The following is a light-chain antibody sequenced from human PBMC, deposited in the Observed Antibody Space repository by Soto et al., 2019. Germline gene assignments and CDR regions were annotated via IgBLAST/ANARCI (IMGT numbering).Light chain of an antibody. CDR2: DTF. CDR3: QQSFTTPWT. CDR1: ESISNE. J-gene: IGKJ1*01. Sequence: DIQMTQSPSSLSASLGDRVTITCRPSESISNELNWFQQRPGKAPRLLIYDTFTLQSGVPSRFSGSVSGTEFSLTISSLQAGDSAIYYCQQSFTTPWTFGQGTKVEI. V-gene: IGKV1-39*01.